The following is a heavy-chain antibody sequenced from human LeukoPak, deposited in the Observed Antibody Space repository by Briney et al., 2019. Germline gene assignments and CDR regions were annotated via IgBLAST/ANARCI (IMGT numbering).Heavy chain of an antibody. V-gene: IGHV4-39*01. CDR3: ATREHQVQGPPGDY. J-gene: IGHJ4*02. D-gene: IGHD1-26*01. Sequence: SETLSLTCAVSGASITIPVYYWGWIRLPPGEGLEWIGTISHTGTTYYNPSLQSRVSISVDKSRNQFSLKLSSVTAADTAVYYCATREHQVQGPPGDYWGQGTQVTVSS. CDR1: GASITIPVYY. CDR2: ISHTGTT.